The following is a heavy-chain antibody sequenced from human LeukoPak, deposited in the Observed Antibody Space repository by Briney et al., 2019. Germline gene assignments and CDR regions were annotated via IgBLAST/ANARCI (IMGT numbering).Heavy chain of an antibody. CDR3: ARQWFGDWGYYFDY. D-gene: IGHD3-10*01. J-gene: IGHJ4*02. CDR2: IDTSSSTI. Sequence: GGSLRLSCAASAFTFSDAWMNWVRQAPGKGLEWVSDIDTSSSTIYYADSVKGRFTISRDNAKNSLYLQMNSLRAEDTAIYYCARQWFGDWGYYFDYWGQGTLVTVSS. V-gene: IGHV3-48*01. CDR1: AFTFSDAW.